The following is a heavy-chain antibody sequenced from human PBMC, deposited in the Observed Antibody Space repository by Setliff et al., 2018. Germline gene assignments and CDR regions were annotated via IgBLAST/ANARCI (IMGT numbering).Heavy chain of an antibody. Sequence: KPSETLSLTCSVSGDSTMTTNNYWGWIRQSPGKGLEWIGYIYYSGSTYYNPSLKSRLTMSVDPSKNQFSLKLNSVTAADTAVYYCARGTWIQLSALALFDYWGQGTLVTVSS. J-gene: IGHJ4*02. V-gene: IGHV4-31*03. D-gene: IGHD5-18*01. CDR1: GDSTMTTNNY. CDR3: ARGTWIQLSALALFDY. CDR2: IYYSGST.